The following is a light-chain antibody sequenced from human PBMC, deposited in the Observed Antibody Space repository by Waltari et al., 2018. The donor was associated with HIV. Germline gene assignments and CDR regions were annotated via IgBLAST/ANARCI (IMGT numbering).Light chain of an antibody. V-gene: IGLV1-44*01. J-gene: IGLJ3*02. CDR3: AAWDDSLNAWV. Sequence: QSVLTQPPSASGTPGQRLSISCSGRSSNIGSNIVNWYQQLPGTAPKLLIYSNTQRPSGVPYRFSGSKSGTSASLASSGLQSEDEADYYCAAWDDSLNAWVFGGGTKLTVL. CDR2: SNT. CDR1: SSNIGSNI.